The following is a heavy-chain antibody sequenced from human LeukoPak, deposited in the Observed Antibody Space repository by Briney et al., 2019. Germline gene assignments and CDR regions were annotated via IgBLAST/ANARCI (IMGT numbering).Heavy chain of an antibody. Sequence: GASVKVSCKASGYTFTGYYMHWVRQAPGQGLEWMGWINPNSGGTNYAQKFQGRVTMTRDTSISTAYMELSRLRSDDTAVYYCARVAGYCSSTSCYSYYYYYMDVWGKGTTVTVSS. J-gene: IGHJ6*03. CDR1: GYTFTGYY. V-gene: IGHV1-2*02. D-gene: IGHD2-2*02. CDR3: ARVAGYCSSTSCYSYYYYYMDV. CDR2: INPNSGGT.